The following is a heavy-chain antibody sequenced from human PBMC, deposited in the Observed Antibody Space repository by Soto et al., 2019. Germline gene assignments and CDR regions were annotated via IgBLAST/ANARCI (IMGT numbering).Heavy chain of an antibody. CDR3: ARVLGGGIIHYGMDV. V-gene: IGHV3-53*01. Sequence: PGGSLRLSCAASGFTVSSNYMSWVRQAPGKGLEWVSVIYSGGSTYYADSVKGRFTISRDNSKNTLYLQMNSRRAEDTAVYYCARVLGGGIIHYGMDVWGQGTTVTVSS. D-gene: IGHD1-20*01. CDR1: GFTVSSNY. CDR2: IYSGGST. J-gene: IGHJ6*02.